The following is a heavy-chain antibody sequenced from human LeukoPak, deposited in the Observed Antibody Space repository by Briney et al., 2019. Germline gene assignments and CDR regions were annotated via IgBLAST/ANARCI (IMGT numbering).Heavy chain of an antibody. V-gene: IGHV3-30*02. CDR2: IRYDGSNK. Sequence: GGSLRLSCAASGFAFSSYGMHWVRQAPGKGLEWVAFIRYDGSNKYYADSVKGRFTISRDNSKNTLYLQMNSLRAEDTAVYYCARVPLGYCSSTSCYEGPRGYWYFDLWGRGTLVTVSS. CDR3: ARVPLGYCSSTSCYEGPRGYWYFDL. D-gene: IGHD2-2*01. J-gene: IGHJ2*01. CDR1: GFAFSSYG.